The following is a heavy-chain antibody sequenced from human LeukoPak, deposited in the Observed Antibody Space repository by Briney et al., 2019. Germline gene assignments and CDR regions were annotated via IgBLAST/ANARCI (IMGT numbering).Heavy chain of an antibody. V-gene: IGHV3-30*01. CDR2: ISYDGSNK. J-gene: IGHJ4*02. CDR1: GFTFSSYA. CDR3: ARDKGRGIAVAFDY. Sequence: GGSLRLSCAASGFTFSSYAMHWVRQAPGRGLEWVAVISYDGSNKYYADSVKGRFTISRDNSKNTLYLQMNSLRAEDTAVYYCARDKGRGIAVAFDYWGQGTLVTVSS. D-gene: IGHD6-19*01.